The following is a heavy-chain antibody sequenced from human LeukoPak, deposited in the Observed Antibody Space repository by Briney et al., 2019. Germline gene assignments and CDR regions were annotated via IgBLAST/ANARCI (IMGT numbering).Heavy chain of an antibody. V-gene: IGHV1-69*05. D-gene: IGHD5-18*01. J-gene: IGHJ6*03. CDR2: ITPIFGTA. CDR3: ARNRGYSYGSDYYYMDV. Sequence: ASVKVSCKASGGTFSSYAISWVRQAPGQGLEWMGGITPIFGTANYAQKFQGRVTITTDESTSTAYMELSSLRSEDTAVYYCARNRGYSYGSDYYYMDVWGKGTTVTVSS. CDR1: GGTFSSYA.